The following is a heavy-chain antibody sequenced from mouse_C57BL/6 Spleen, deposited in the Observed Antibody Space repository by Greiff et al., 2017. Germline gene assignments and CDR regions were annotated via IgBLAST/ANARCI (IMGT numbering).Heavy chain of an antibody. CDR3: TNPRRRDYYAMDY. CDR2: IDPETGGT. CDR1: GYTFTDYE. Sequence: VQLQQSGAELVRPGASVTLSCKASGYTFTDYEMHWVKQTPVHGLEWIGAIDPETGGTAYNQKFKGKAILTADKSSSPAYMELRSLTSEDSAVFYCTNPRRRDYYAMDYWGQGTSVTVSS. V-gene: IGHV1-15*01. D-gene: IGHD2-12*01. J-gene: IGHJ4*01.